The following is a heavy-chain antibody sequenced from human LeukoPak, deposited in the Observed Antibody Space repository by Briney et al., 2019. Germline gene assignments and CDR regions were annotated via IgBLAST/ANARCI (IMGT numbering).Heavy chain of an antibody. CDR1: GGSFSGYY. V-gene: IGHV4-34*01. Sequence: SETLSLTCAVYGGSFSGYYWGWIRQPPGKGLEWIGGIYYRGNTYYNPSLKSRVTISVDTSKNQFSLKLSSVTAADTAVYYCAREGSITMIVVPIAGYFDYWGQGTLVTVSS. CDR2: IYYRGNT. J-gene: IGHJ4*02. CDR3: AREGSITMIVVPIAGYFDY. D-gene: IGHD3-22*01.